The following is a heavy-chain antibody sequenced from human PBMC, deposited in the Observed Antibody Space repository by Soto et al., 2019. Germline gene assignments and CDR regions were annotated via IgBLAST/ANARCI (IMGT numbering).Heavy chain of an antibody. D-gene: IGHD3-3*01. J-gene: IGHJ4*02. Sequence: ASVKVSCQASGYFFTSYGITWVRQAPGQGLEWMGWISPYNGNTKYAQNFQGRVTMTPDTSTSTAYMEVRRLRSDDPAVYYCARDFGSDLSAPGAVFDYWGQGTLVTVSS. V-gene: IGHV1-18*04. CDR1: GYFFTSYG. CDR2: ISPYNGNT. CDR3: ARDFGSDLSAPGAVFDY.